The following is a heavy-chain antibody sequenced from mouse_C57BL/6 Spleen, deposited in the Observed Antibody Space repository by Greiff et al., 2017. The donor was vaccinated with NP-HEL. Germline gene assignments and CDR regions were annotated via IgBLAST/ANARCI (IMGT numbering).Heavy chain of an antibody. Sequence: QVQLQQSGAELVRPGASVTLSCKASGYTFTDYEMHWVKQTPVHGLEWIGAIDPETGGTAYNQKFKGKAILTADKSSSTVYMELSRLTSEDSAVYFCARHEGAMDYWGQGTSVTVSS. CDR2: IDPETGGT. CDR1: GYTFTDYE. CDR3: ARHEGAMDY. V-gene: IGHV1-15*01. J-gene: IGHJ4*01.